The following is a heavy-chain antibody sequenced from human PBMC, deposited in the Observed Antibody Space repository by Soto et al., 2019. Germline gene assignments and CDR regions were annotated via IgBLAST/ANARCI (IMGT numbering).Heavy chain of an antibody. CDR1: GFTFSNYW. J-gene: IGHJ6*03. Sequence: EVQLVESGGALVQPGGSLRLSCAASGFTFSNYWMYWVRQAPGKGLVWVSRLDTEGGSTIYADSVKGRFTISRDNARNTRSLKREGLRGEDTAVYYCATDLGRLTISGVAINANPMGVGGRGTPVTVSS. CDR2: LDTEGGST. CDR3: ATDLGRLTISGVAINANPMGV. V-gene: IGHV3-74*01. D-gene: IGHD3-3*01.